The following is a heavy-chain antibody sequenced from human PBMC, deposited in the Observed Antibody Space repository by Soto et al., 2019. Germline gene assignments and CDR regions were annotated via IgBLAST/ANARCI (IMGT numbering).Heavy chain of an antibody. J-gene: IGHJ6*02. Sequence: GGSLRLSCAASGFTFSSDSMNWVRQAPGKGLEWVSSISSSGDDIHYADSVKGRFTISRDNAGNSLYLQMNSLRAEDTAVYYCAGAGYYYGMDVWGQGTTVTVSS. CDR2: ISSSGDDI. CDR3: AGAGYYYGMDV. V-gene: IGHV3-21*01. CDR1: GFTFSSDS.